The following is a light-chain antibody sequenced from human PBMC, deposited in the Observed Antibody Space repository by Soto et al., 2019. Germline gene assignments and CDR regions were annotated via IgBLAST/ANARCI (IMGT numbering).Light chain of an antibody. V-gene: IGLV1-40*01. CDR1: SSGIGAGYD. J-gene: IGLJ6*01. Sequence: SVLTQPPSVSAAPVQSVSISCTGNSSGIGAGYDVHWYQQFPGTAPRLLIYCNTKRPSAVPDRFCGSKSGSSPSLAIIGLQTTDEADYYRKSILRDXHVLGCGTNVNV. CDR3: KSILRDXHV. CDR2: CNT.